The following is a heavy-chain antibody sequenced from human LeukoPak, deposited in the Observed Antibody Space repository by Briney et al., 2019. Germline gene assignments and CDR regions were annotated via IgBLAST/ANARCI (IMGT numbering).Heavy chain of an antibody. V-gene: IGHV3-72*01. CDR3: VRVDMGAASRDGLDV. CDR1: GFSFTSYV. J-gene: IGHJ3*01. CDR2: SRDRTKSYST. Sequence: GKSLRLSCAASGFSFTSYVMHWVRQAPGKGLEWIGRSRDRTKSYSTEFAASVKGRFTSSRDDSKSSVYLQLNSLKTEDTAVYYCVRVDMGAASRDGLDVWGQGTTVIVSS. D-gene: IGHD2-15*01.